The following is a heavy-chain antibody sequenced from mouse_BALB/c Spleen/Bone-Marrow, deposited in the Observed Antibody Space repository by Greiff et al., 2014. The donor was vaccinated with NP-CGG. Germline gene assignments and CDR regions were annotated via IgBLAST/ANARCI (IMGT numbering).Heavy chain of an antibody. V-gene: IGHV5-9-2*01. D-gene: IGHD2-4*01. CDR3: ARHAYYDQTEVSFVY. Sequence: EVQLVESGGGLVKSGGSLKLSCAASGFSFNSYGMSWVRQTPEKRLEWVATISGVGSYNFYPDSVKGRFTISRDNAKNNLYLQLSSLRSEDTALYYCARHAYYDQTEVSFVYWGQGALVTVSA. CDR2: ISGVGSYN. CDR1: GFSFNSYG. J-gene: IGHJ3*01.